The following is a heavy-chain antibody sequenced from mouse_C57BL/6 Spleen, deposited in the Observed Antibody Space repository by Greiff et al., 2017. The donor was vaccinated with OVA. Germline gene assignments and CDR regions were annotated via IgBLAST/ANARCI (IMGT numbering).Heavy chain of an antibody. Sequence: EVQLQQSGAELVRPGASVKLSCTASGFTIKDYYMHWVKQRPEQGLEWIGRLDPEDGDTEYAPKFQGKATMTADTSSNTAYLPLSSLTSEDTAVYYGTTGDYGSSYDYYAMDYWGQGTSVTVSS. V-gene: IGHV14-1*01. CDR1: GFTIKDYY. J-gene: IGHJ4*01. D-gene: IGHD1-1*01. CDR2: LDPEDGDT. CDR3: TTGDYGSSYDYYAMDY.